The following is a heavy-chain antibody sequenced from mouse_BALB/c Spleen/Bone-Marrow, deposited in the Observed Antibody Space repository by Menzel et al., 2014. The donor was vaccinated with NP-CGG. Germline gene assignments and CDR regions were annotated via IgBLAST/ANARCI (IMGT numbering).Heavy chain of an antibody. CDR2: INNNGGST. CDR3: ARVYGWYFDV. V-gene: IGHV5-6-3*01. D-gene: IGHD1-1*01. J-gene: IGHJ1*01. CDR1: GFTFSSYG. Sequence: EVQLQESGGGLVQPGGSLKLPCVASGFTFSSYGMSWVRQTPDKRLELVATINNNGGSTYYPDSVKGQFTISRDNAKNTLYLQISSLKSEDTAMYYCARVYGWYFDVWGAGTTVTVSS.